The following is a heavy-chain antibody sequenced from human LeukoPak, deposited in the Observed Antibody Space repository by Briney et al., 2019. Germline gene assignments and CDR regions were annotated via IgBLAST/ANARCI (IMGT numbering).Heavy chain of an antibody. CDR2: ISSRGTTI. V-gene: IGHV3-11*01. D-gene: IGHD3-10*01. CDR1: GFSFSDYY. CDR3: ARVYYGSGSPRHFDY. J-gene: IGHJ4*02. Sequence: GGALRLSCAASGFSFSDYYVSWIRQAPGKGLECVSYISSRGTTIYYADSVKGRFTISRDNAKNSLYLQMSSLRAEDTAVYYCARVYYGSGSPRHFDYWGQGTLVTVSS.